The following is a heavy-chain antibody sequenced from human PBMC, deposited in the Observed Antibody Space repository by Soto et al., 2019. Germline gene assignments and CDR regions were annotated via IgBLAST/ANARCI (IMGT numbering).Heavy chain of an antibody. CDR1: GFTFSNAW. CDR3: TTRIAVAGYSYYYYYYGMDV. D-gene: IGHD6-19*01. J-gene: IGHJ6*02. V-gene: IGHV3-15*07. CDR2: IKSKTDGGTT. Sequence: GGSLRLSCAASGFTFSNAWMNWVRQAPGKGLEWVGRIKSKTDGGTTDYAAPVKGRFTISRDDSKNTLYLQMNSLKTEDTAVYYCTTRIAVAGYSYYYYYYGMDVWGQGTTVTVSS.